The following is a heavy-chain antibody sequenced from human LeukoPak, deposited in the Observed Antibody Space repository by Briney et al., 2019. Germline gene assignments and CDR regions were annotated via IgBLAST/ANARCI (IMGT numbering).Heavy chain of an antibody. V-gene: IGHV3-74*01. Sequence: QPGGSLRLSCAASGFTLSSYWMHWVRQAPGKGLVWVSRINIDGTGTTYADSVRGRFTISRDNTKNTLYLQMNSLRAEDTAVYYCARDEGYDSSGYKALCAFDIWGQGTMVTVSS. CDR3: ARDEGYDSSGYKALCAFDI. CDR2: INIDGTGT. CDR1: GFTLSSYW. J-gene: IGHJ3*02. D-gene: IGHD3-22*01.